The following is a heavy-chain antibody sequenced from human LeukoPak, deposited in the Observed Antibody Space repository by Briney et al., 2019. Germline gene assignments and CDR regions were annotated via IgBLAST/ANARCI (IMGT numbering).Heavy chain of an antibody. CDR3: ARATAAVHPFDY. CDR2: INPNNGGT. Sequence: ASVKVSCKASGYTFTDYYMHWVRQAPGQGLEWMGWINPNNGGTNYAQKFQGRVTMTRDTSITTGNMELSRLRSDDTAVYYCARATAAVHPFDYWGQGTLVTVSS. J-gene: IGHJ4*02. D-gene: IGHD5-12*01. V-gene: IGHV1-2*02. CDR1: GYTFTDYY.